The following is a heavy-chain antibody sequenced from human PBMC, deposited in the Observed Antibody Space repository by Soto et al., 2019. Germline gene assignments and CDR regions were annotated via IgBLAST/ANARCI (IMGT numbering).Heavy chain of an antibody. CDR1: GFTVSSNY. V-gene: IGHV3-66*01. CDR2: IYSGGST. CDR3: ARDHLMLSGSFDI. Sequence: PGGSLRLSCAASGFTVSSNYMSWVRQAPGKGLEWVSVIYSGGSTYYADSVKGRFTISRDNSKNTLYLQMNSLRAEDTAVYYCARDHLMLSGSFDIWGQGIMVTVAS. J-gene: IGHJ3*02. D-gene: IGHD3-10*01.